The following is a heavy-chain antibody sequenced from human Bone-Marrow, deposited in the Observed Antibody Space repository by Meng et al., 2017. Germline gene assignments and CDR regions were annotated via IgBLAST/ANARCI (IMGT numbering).Heavy chain of an antibody. Sequence: GESLKISCAASGFSFSSYAMTWVRQAPGKGLEWVSSLSSSGSSTYYADSVKGRFTISRDNSKNTLYLQMNSLRAEDTAVYYCARCKWELRSTCFDYWGQGTLVTVSS. D-gene: IGHD1-26*01. J-gene: IGHJ4*02. CDR1: GFSFSSYA. CDR2: LSSSGSST. V-gene: IGHV3-23*01. CDR3: ARCKWELRSTCFDY.